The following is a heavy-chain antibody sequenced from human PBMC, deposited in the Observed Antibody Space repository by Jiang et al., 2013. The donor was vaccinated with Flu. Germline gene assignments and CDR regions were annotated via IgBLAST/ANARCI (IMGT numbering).Heavy chain of an antibody. J-gene: IGHJ3*02. V-gene: IGHV3-23*01. CDR3: AKSYNYPDVFDI. CDR2: ISGSGDST. Sequence: MAWVRQAPGKGLEWVSAISGSGDSTHYAGSVKGRFTISRDNSRNTLYLQMNSLRVEDTAVYYCAKSYNYPDVFDIWGQGTMVTVSS. D-gene: IGHD1-20*01.